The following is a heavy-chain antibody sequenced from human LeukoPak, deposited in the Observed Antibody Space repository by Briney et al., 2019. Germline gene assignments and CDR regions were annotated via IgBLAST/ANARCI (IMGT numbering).Heavy chain of an antibody. V-gene: IGHV1-3*01. CDR1: GYTFTNYA. D-gene: IGHD6-6*01. Sequence: APVKVSCKASGYTFTNYAMHWVRLAPGQRLQWMGWINLVNGNTKYSQYFEGRVTITRDTSASTVYMELSSLRSEDTAVYHCARDGSSSGWFDPWGQGTLVTVSS. CDR2: INLVNGNT. J-gene: IGHJ5*02. CDR3: ARDGSSSGWFDP.